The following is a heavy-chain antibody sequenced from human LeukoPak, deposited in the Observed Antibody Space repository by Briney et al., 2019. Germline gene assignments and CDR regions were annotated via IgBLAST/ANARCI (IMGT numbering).Heavy chain of an antibody. Sequence: SETLSLTCTVSGGXISSYYWSWIRQPPGKGLEWIAYIYYSGSTNYNPSLKSRVTISVDTSKNQFSLKMSSVTAADTAVYYCARTTRYYDSSGCFDFWGQGTLVTVSS. J-gene: IGHJ4*02. CDR3: ARTTRYYDSSGCFDF. CDR1: GGXISSYY. V-gene: IGHV4-59*08. CDR2: IYYSGST. D-gene: IGHD3-22*01.